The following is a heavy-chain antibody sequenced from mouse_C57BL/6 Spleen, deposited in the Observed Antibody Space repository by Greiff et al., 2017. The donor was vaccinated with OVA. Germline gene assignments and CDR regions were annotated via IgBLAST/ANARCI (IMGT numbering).Heavy chain of an antibody. Sequence: QVQLQQPGAELVKPGASVKMSCKASGYTFTSYWITWVKQRPGQGLEWIGDIYPGSGSTNYNEKFKSKATLTVDTSSSTAYMQLSSLTSEDSAVYYCARELGPDVFFADWGQGTLVTVSA. CDR1: GYTFTSYW. J-gene: IGHJ3*01. CDR3: ARELGPDVFFAD. D-gene: IGHD4-1*01. CDR2: IYPGSGST. V-gene: IGHV1-55*01.